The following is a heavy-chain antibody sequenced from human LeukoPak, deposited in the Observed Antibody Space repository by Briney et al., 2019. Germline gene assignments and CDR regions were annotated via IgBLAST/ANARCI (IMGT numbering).Heavy chain of an antibody. Sequence: SVKVSCKASGGTFSSYAISWVRQAPGQGLEWMGRIIPIFGTANYAQKFQGRVTITTDESTSTAYMELSSLRSEDTAVYYCASTPWGPAAYCGGDCYSWGQGTLVTVSS. J-gene: IGHJ4*02. CDR1: GGTFSSYA. D-gene: IGHD2-21*02. CDR3: ASTPWGPAAYCGGDCYS. V-gene: IGHV1-69*05. CDR2: IIPIFGTA.